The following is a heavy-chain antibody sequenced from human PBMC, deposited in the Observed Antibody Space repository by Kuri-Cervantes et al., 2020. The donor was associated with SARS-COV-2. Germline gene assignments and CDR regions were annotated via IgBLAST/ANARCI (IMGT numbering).Heavy chain of an antibody. CDR1: GYTFTSYD. CDR3: ARRVVMTAILDDAFDI. Sequence: SVKVSCKASGYTFTSYDVNWVRQATGQGLEWMGRIIPIFGIANYAQKFQGRVTITADKSTSTAYMELSSLRSEDTAVYYCARRVVMTAILDDAFDIWGQGTMVTVSS. V-gene: IGHV1-69*04. J-gene: IGHJ3*02. D-gene: IGHD2-21*02. CDR2: IIPIFGIA.